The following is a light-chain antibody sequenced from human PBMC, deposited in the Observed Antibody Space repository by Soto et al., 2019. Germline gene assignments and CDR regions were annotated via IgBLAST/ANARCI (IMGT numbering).Light chain of an antibody. Sequence: EIVLTQSPAALSLSPGGGATLSCRVSQSINIYLAWYQQKLGQAPRLLIYDASIRATGIPARFSGSGSGTDFTLTISSLEPADFGDYYCQQRCSCPLTLGGGTQAEIK. J-gene: IGKJ4*01. CDR2: DAS. V-gene: IGKV3-11*01. CDR3: QQRCSCPLT. CDR1: QSINIY.